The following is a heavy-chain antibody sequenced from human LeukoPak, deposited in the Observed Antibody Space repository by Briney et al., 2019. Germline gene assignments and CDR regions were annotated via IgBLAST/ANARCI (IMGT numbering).Heavy chain of an antibody. Sequence: SETLSLTCAVSGGSISSSNWWSWVRQPPGKGLEWIGEINHSGSTNYNPSLKSRVTISVDTSKNQFSLKLSSVTAADTAVYYCARPNDYGDYGDAFDIWGQGTMVTVSS. D-gene: IGHD4-17*01. V-gene: IGHV4-4*02. CDR1: GGSISSSNW. CDR2: INHSGST. CDR3: ARPNDYGDYGDAFDI. J-gene: IGHJ3*02.